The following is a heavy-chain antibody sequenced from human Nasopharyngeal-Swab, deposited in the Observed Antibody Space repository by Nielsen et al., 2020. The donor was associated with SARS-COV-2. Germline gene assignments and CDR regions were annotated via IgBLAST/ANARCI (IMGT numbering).Heavy chain of an antibody. CDR1: GFTFSSYC. D-gene: IGHD4/OR15-4a*01. Sequence: GESLKISCAASGFTFSSYCMHWVRQAPGKGLEYISRISSDGSTTTYADSVKGRFTVSRDNAKNTLFLQMNGLRVEDTAVYSCVREGASYWYFDLWGRGTLVAVSS. CDR2: ISSDGSTT. J-gene: IGHJ2*01. CDR3: VREGASYWYFDL. V-gene: IGHV3-74*01.